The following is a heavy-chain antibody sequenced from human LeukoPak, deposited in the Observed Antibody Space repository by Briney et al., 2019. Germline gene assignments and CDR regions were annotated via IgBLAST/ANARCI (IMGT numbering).Heavy chain of an antibody. CDR2: ISAYNGNT. V-gene: IGHV1-18*01. CDR3: AAEYSDNPLGY. D-gene: IGHD5-12*01. Sequence: ASVKVSCKASGYTFTSYGISWVRQAPGQGLEWMGWISAYNGNTNYAQKLQGRVTMTTDTSTSTAYMELRSLRSDDTVVYYCAAEYSDNPLGYWGQGTLVTVSS. CDR1: GYTFTSYG. J-gene: IGHJ4*02.